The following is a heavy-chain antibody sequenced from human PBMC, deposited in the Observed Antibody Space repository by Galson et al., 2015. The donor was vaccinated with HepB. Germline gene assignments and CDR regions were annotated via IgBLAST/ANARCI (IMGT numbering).Heavy chain of an antibody. Sequence: SCKASGYTFTSYYMHWVRQAPGQGLEWMGIINPSGGSTSYAQKFQGRVTTTRDTSTSTVYMELSSLRSEDTAVYYCARTSHYDSSGYHQYYFDYWGQGTLVTVSS. D-gene: IGHD3-22*01. CDR3: ARTSHYDSSGYHQYYFDY. V-gene: IGHV1-46*03. J-gene: IGHJ4*02. CDR1: GYTFTSYY. CDR2: INPSGGST.